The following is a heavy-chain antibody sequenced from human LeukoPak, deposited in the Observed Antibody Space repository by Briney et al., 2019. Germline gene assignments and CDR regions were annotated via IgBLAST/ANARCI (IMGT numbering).Heavy chain of an antibody. CDR1: GFTFSRFA. J-gene: IGHJ3*02. CDR3: ARVSKYYYDSSGYYADAFDI. D-gene: IGHD3-22*01. Sequence: GGSLRLSCAASGFTFSRFAMSWVRQAPGKGLEWVSSISSSGNTNYADSVKGRFTISRDNSKNTLYLQMNSLRAEDTAVYYCARVSKYYYDSSGYYADAFDIWGQGTMVTVSS. CDR2: ISSSGNT. V-gene: IGHV3-23*01.